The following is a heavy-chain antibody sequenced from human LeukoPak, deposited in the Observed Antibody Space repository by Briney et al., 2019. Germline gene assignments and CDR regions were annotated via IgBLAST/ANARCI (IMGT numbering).Heavy chain of an antibody. V-gene: IGHV3-53*04. D-gene: IGHD4/OR15-4a*01. CDR1: GFTVSSYD. Sequence: GGSLRLSCAASGFTVSSYDMSWVRQAPGKGLEWVSVICGGGSTYYADSVKGRFTISRHNSKNTLYIQMNSLRDEDTAVYYCATSYRPGTIYYGMEVWGQGTTCTVS. J-gene: IGHJ6*01. CDR2: ICGGGST. CDR3: ATSYRPGTIYYGMEV.